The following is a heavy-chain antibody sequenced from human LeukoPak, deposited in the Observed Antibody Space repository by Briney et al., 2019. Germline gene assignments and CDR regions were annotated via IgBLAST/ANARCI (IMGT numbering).Heavy chain of an antibody. J-gene: IGHJ3*02. CDR2: ISYDGSNK. V-gene: IGHV3-30*18. Sequence: PGGSLRLSCAASGFTFSSYGMHWVRQAPGKGLEWVAVISYDGSNKYYADSVKGRFTISRDNSKNTLYLQMNSLRAEDTVVYYCAKDSRRLPAGKAFDIWGQGTMVTVSS. CDR1: GFTFSSYG. D-gene: IGHD2-2*01. CDR3: AKDSRRLPAGKAFDI.